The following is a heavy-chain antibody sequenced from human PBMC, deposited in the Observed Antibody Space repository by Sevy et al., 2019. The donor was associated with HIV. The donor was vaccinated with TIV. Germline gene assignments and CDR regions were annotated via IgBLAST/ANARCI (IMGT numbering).Heavy chain of an antibody. CDR3: ARDGVSSGWYRGYYFDN. D-gene: IGHD6-19*01. Sequence: GGSLRLSCAASGFTFSSFAMHWVRQAPGKGLDWVTFISYDGTDNYYADSVKGRFTISRDNSKNTLDLQMNSLRPEDTATYYCARDGVSSGWYRGYYFDNWGQGTLVTVSS. V-gene: IGHV3-30*04. J-gene: IGHJ4*02. CDR2: ISYDGTDN. CDR1: GFTFSSFA.